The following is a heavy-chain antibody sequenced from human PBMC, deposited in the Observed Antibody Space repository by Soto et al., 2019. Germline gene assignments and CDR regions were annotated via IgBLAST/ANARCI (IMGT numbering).Heavy chain of an antibody. CDR3: ARDTYLDSSGPTYYYYYGIDV. Sequence: VQLVESGGGVVQPGRSLRLSCAASGFTFTDYALHWVRQAPGKGLEWVAVISYDGGKKYYADSVKGRFTISRDNSKNTVYLQMNSLRVEDTAVYYCARDTYLDSSGPTYYYYYGIDVWGQGTTVTVSS. CDR2: ISYDGGKK. CDR1: GFTFTDYA. D-gene: IGHD3-22*01. J-gene: IGHJ6*02. V-gene: IGHV3-30-3*01.